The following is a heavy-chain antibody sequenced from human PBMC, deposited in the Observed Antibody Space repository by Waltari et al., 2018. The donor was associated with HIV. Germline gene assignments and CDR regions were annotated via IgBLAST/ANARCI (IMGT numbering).Heavy chain of an antibody. CDR2: INWNGGSK. CDR3: ARDYGSGSYYNY. D-gene: IGHD3-10*01. V-gene: IGHV3-20*04. CDR1: GFTFADLG. J-gene: IGHJ4*02. Sequence: EVQLVESGGGVVRPGGSLRLSCVASGFTFADLGMSWVRQAPGKGLEWVSGINWNGGSKGYADSVKGRFSISRDNAKNSLYLQMNSLRAEDTALYYCARDYGSGSYYNYWGQGTLVTVSS.